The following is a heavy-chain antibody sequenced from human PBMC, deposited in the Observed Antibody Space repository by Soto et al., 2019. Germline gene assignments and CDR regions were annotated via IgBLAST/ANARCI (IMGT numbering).Heavy chain of an antibody. CDR2: INHSGST. CDR3: ARAYYDFWSGYYTPYYFDY. V-gene: IGHV4-34*01. Sequence: TSETQSLTYAVYGGSFSGYYGTWIRQPPGTGLEWIGEINHSGSTNYNPSLKSRVTISVDTSKNQFSLKLSSVTAADTAVYYCARAYYDFWSGYYTPYYFDYWGQGTLVTVSS. J-gene: IGHJ4*02. CDR1: GGSFSGYY. D-gene: IGHD3-3*01.